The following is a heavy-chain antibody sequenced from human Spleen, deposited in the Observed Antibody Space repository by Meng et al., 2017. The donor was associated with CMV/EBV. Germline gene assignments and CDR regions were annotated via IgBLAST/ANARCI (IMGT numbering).Heavy chain of an antibody. CDR3: AKEGRHGITATKCFDY. CDR2: ISGSAGST. CDR1: FTFSSYA. D-gene: IGHD1-20*01. J-gene: IGHJ4*02. V-gene: IGHV3-23*01. Sequence: FTFSSYAMGWVRQAPGKGLEWVSTISGSAGSTFYADSVKGRFTISRDNSKNTLYLQINSLRAEDTAVYYCAKEGRHGITATKCFDYWGQGALVTVSS.